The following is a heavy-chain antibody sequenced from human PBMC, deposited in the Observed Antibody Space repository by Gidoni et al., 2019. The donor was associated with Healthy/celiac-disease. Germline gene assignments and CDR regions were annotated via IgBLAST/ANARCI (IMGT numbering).Heavy chain of an antibody. Sequence: QVQLVQSGPEVKKPGASVKVSCKVSGYTLTDLSMHWVRQAPGKGLEWMGGFDPEDGETIYAQKFQGRVTMTEDTSTDTAYMELSSLRSEDTAVYYCATGILITFGGVIVKGDWFDPWGQGTLVTVSS. V-gene: IGHV1-24*01. D-gene: IGHD3-16*02. CDR2: FDPEDGET. CDR1: GYTLTDLS. J-gene: IGHJ5*02. CDR3: ATGILITFGGVIVKGDWFDP.